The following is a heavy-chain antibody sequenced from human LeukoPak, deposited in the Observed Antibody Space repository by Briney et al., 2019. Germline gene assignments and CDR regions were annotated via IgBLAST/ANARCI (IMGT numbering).Heavy chain of an antibody. J-gene: IGHJ6*03. CDR2: IYYSGST. Sequence: SETLSLTCAVSGGFVTSYYWSWIRRPPGKGLEWIGDIYYSGSTNYSPSLKSRVTISLDMSKNQFSLKLSSLTAADTAVYYCARTSGYPHFYYYYYMDVWGKGTTVTVSS. CDR1: GGFVTSYY. CDR3: ARTSGYPHFYYYYYMDV. V-gene: IGHV4-59*02. D-gene: IGHD3-22*01.